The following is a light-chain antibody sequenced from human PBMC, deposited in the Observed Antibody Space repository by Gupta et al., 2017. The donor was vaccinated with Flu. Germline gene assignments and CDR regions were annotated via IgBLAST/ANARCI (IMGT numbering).Light chain of an antibody. CDR3: QRRSDWPWT. CDR1: QSISGF. Sequence: DIGLAPSPVSLPLSPGERATLSCRDSQSISGFLAWYQQKPGQAPGLLIYDATNRATGIPARFSGSGCGTDFTLTIISLEPEDFAVYYCQRRSDWPWTFGLGTKVEIQ. V-gene: IGKV3-11*01. J-gene: IGKJ1*01. CDR2: DAT.